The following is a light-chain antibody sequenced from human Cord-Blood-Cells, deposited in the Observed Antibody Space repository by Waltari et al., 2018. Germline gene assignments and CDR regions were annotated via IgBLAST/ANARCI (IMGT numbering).Light chain of an antibody. V-gene: IGLV2-23*01. CDR1: SSDVGSYNL. CDR3: CADAGSSTWV. CDR2: EGS. Sequence: QSALTQPASASGSPGQSITISCTGTSSDVGSYNLFSWYQQHLGKAPKLMIYEGSKRPSGVSNRFSGTRSGNTASLTISGLQAEDVAEYYCCADAGSSTWVFGGGTKLTVL. J-gene: IGLJ3*02.